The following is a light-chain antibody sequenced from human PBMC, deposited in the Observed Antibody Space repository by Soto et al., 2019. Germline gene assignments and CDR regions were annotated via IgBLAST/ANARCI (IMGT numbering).Light chain of an antibody. V-gene: IGLV2-23*01. J-gene: IGLJ2*01. CDR1: SSDVGSYNL. CDR3: CSYAGYSTSAV. CDR2: EGG. Sequence: TQPASVSGSPGQSITISCTGSSSDVGSYNLVSWYQHHPGKAPKVIIYEGGKRPSGVSNRFSGSKSGITAFLTISGLQAEDEADYYCCSYAGYSTSAVFGGGTKVTLL.